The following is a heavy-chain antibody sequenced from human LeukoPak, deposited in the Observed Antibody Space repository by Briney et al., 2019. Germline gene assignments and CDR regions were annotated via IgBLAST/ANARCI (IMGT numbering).Heavy chain of an antibody. D-gene: IGHD6-19*01. CDR1: GGSISSSSYY. J-gene: IGHJ4*02. CDR3: ARHSPPHIAVAGPYFDY. Sequence: SETLSLTCTVSGGSISSSSYYWGWIRQPPGKGLEWIGSIYYSGSTYYNPSLKSRVTISVDTSKNQFSLKLSSVTAADTAVYYCARHSPPHIAVAGPYFDYWGQGTLVTVSS. CDR2: IYYSGST. V-gene: IGHV4-39*01.